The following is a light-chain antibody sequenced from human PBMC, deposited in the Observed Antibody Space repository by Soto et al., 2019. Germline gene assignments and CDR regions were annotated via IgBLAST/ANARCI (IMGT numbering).Light chain of an antibody. CDR3: QQYYDWPIT. V-gene: IGKV3-15*01. CDR1: QSVSSY. J-gene: IGKJ5*01. CDR2: GAS. Sequence: EIVITQSPATLSVSPGERAPLSSRASQSVSSYLVWYQQKPGQAPGLLIYGASNRATGIPARFSGSGSGTEFTLTISSLQSEDFAVYYCQQYYDWPITFGQGTRLEIK.